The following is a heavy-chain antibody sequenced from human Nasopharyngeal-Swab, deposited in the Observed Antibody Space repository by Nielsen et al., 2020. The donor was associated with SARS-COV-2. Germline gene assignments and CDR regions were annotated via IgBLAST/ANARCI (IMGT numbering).Heavy chain of an antibody. V-gene: IGHV3-9*01. CDR2: ISWNSGSI. Sequence: SLKISCAASGFTFDDYAMHWVRQAPGKGLEWVSGISWNSGSIGYADSVKGRFTISRDNAKNSLYLQMNSLRAEDTALYYCAKAYCSITSCYHYFDYWGQGTLVTVSS. CDR1: GFTFDDYA. D-gene: IGHD2-2*01. J-gene: IGHJ4*02. CDR3: AKAYCSITSCYHYFDY.